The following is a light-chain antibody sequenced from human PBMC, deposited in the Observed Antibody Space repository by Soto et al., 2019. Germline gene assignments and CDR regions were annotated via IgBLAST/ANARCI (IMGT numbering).Light chain of an antibody. V-gene: IGLV2-11*01. CDR2: DVS. Sequence: QSALTQPRSVSGSPGQSVTISCTGTSSDVGRYNYVSWYQQHPGKAPRVMIYDVSERPSGVPDRFSGSKSGNTASLTISGLQAEDEADYYGCSHAGSQRDVFGTGTKLTVL. CDR1: SSDVGRYNY. J-gene: IGLJ1*01. CDR3: CSHAGSQRDV.